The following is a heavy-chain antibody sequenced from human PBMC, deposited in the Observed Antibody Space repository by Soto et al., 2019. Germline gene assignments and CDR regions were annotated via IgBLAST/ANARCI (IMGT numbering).Heavy chain of an antibody. D-gene: IGHD4-17*01. Sequence: PGGSLRLSCSASGFTFSSYAMSWVRQAPGKGLEWVSAISGSGGSTYYADSAKGRFTISRDNSKNTLYLQMNSLRAEDTAVYYRANYYGIPHSKGLYYFDYWGQGTLVTVSS. CDR3: ANYYGIPHSKGLYYFDY. J-gene: IGHJ4*02. CDR2: ISGSGGST. CDR1: GFTFSSYA. V-gene: IGHV3-23*01.